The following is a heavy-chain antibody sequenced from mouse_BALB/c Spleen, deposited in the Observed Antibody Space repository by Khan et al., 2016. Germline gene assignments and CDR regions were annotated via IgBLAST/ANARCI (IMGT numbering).Heavy chain of an antibody. CDR1: GFTFSGFG. V-gene: IGHV5-17*02. CDR3: ARMGGSYAMDY. Sequence: EVELVESGGDLVQPGGSRKLSCAASGFTFSGFGMHWVRQAPEKGLEWVAYLTSGSTNIYYADTVKGRFTISRDHPKNTLFLQMTSLRSEDTAMYYCARMGGSYAMDYWGQGTSVTVSS. J-gene: IGHJ4*01. CDR2: LTSGSTNI.